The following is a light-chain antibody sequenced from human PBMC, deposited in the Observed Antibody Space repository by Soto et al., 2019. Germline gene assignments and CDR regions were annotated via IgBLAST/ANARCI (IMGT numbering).Light chain of an antibody. CDR3: QQYHSYWT. V-gene: IGKV1-5*01. J-gene: IGKJ1*01. CDR2: DAS. CDR1: QSIRSR. Sequence: DFQMTQSPSTLSASVGDRVTITCRASQSIRSRLAWFQQKPGKAPKLLIYDASNVESGVPQRFSRSGSGTDFTLIISQLQTDDFSSYYCQQYHSYWTFGRGTKVE.